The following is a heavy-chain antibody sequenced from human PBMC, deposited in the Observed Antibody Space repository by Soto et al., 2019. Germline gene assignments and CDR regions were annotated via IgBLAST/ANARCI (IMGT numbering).Heavy chain of an antibody. CDR2: IKQDGSEK. CDR1: GFTFSSYW. Sequence: EVQLVESGGGLVQPGGSLRLSCAASGFTFSSYWMSWVRQAPGKGLEWVANIKQDGSEKYYVDSVKGRFTISRDNAKNSLYLQMNSLRAEDTAVYYCARRSHSSGWRDAFDIWGRGTMVTVSS. D-gene: IGHD6-19*01. V-gene: IGHV3-7*01. CDR3: ARRSHSSGWRDAFDI. J-gene: IGHJ3*02.